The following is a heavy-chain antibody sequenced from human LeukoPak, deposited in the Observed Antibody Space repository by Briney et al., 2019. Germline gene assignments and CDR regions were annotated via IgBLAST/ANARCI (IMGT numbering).Heavy chain of an antibody. CDR2: SGTCGRT. J-gene: IGHJ3*02. Sequence: PGGSLRLSCVASGFTFSSNVLNWVRQAPGKGLEWVSVSGTCGRTQYADSVKGRFTISRDSSKNTLYLQINSLRVEDTAVYYCARGMDGYGPDAFDIWGQGTMVTVSS. V-gene: IGHV3-23*01. CDR3: ARGMDGYGPDAFDI. D-gene: IGHD5-24*01. CDR1: GFTFSSNV.